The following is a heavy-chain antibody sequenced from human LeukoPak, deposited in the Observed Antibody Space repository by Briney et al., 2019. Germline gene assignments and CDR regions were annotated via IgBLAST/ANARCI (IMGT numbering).Heavy chain of an antibody. D-gene: IGHD3-3*01. CDR1: GGSFSGYY. CDR3: ARSNYDFWSGYSNWFDP. V-gene: IGHV4-34*01. Sequence: SETLSLTCAVYGGSFSGYYWSWIRQPPGNGLEWIGEINHSGSTNYNPSLKSRVTISVDTSKNQFSLKLSSVTAADTAVYYCARSNYDFWSGYSNWFDPWGQGTLVTVSS. CDR2: INHSGST. J-gene: IGHJ5*02.